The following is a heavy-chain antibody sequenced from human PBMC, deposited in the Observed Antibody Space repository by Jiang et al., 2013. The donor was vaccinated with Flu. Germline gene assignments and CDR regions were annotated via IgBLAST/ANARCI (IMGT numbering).Heavy chain of an antibody. CDR3: AHSRINYDFWSGYYTATTFDY. J-gene: IGHJ4*02. D-gene: IGHD3-3*01. Sequence: KPTQTLTLTCTFSGFSLSTSGVGVGWIRQPPGKALEWLALIYWNDDKRYSPSLKSRLTITKDTSKNQVVLTMTNMDPVDTATYYCAHSRINYDFWSGYYTATTFDYWGQGTLVTVSS. V-gene: IGHV2-5*01. CDR1: GFSLSTSGVG. CDR2: IYWNDDK.